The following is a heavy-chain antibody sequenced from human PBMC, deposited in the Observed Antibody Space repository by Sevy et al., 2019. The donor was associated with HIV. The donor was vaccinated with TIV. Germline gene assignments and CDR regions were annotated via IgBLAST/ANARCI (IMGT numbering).Heavy chain of an antibody. CDR1: GLTFSNYV. Sequence: GGSLRLSCAASGLTFSNYVMSWVRQAPGKGLEWLSVISGSSGTTYAAESVKGRFTISRDNSKNTLYLHMSSLGAEDTAVYYCARNLSPSGAFDIWGQGTRVIVSS. D-gene: IGHD6-25*01. CDR2: ISGSSGTT. J-gene: IGHJ3*02. V-gene: IGHV3-23*01. CDR3: ARNLSPSGAFDI.